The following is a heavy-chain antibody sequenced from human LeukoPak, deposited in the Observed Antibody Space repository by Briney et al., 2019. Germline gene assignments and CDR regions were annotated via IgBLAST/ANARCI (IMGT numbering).Heavy chain of an antibody. J-gene: IGHJ4*02. V-gene: IGHV3-23*01. CDR1: GFNFSIYA. CDR2: ISGSGGST. Sequence: GGSLRLSCAASGFNFSIYAMSWVRQAPGKGLEWVSAISGSGGSTYYADSVKGRFTISRDNSKNTLYLQMNSLRAEDTAVYYCAKVALWFGELYFDYWGQGTLVTVSS. CDR3: AKVALWFGELYFDY. D-gene: IGHD3-10*01.